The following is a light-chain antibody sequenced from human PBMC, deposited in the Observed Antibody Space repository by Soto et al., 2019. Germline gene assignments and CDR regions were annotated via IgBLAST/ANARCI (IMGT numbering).Light chain of an antibody. CDR1: QSINNRY. CDR3: QQFGSSPGFT. J-gene: IGKJ3*01. Sequence: EIVLTQSPGTLSLSPGERATLSCRASQSINNRYLAWYQQKPGQAPRLLIYAASRRATGIPDRFSGSGSGTDFTLTISRREPEDCAVYYCQQFGSSPGFTFGPGTKVYIK. V-gene: IGKV3-20*01. CDR2: AAS.